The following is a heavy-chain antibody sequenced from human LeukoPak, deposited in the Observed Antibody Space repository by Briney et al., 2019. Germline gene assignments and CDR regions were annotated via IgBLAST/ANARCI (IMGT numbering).Heavy chain of an antibody. V-gene: IGHV4-39*07. D-gene: IGHD3-3*01. J-gene: IGHJ5*02. CDR3: ARADDFSPVQIDP. CDR2: IHYSGST. Sequence: SETLSLTCTVSGGSIRSSDYYWAWIRQPPGRGLEWIGTIHYSGSTFYKPPLKSRLTVSADTSRTQFYMKLSSVTAADTAVYYCARADDFSPVQIDPWGQGTLVTVSS. CDR1: GGSIRSSDYY.